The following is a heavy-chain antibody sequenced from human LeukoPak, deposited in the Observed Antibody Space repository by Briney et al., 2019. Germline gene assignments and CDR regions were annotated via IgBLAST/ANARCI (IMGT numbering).Heavy chain of an antibody. CDR2: INHSGST. D-gene: IGHD6-6*01. CDR1: GGSISSSSYY. V-gene: IGHV4-39*07. CDR3: TREGLIAARTTFDY. Sequence: SETLSLTCTVSGGSISSSSYYWGWIRQPPGKGLEWIGEINHSGSTNYNPSLKSRVTMSVDTSKNQFSLKLSSVTAADTAVYYCTREGLIAARTTFDYWGQGTLVTVSS. J-gene: IGHJ4*02.